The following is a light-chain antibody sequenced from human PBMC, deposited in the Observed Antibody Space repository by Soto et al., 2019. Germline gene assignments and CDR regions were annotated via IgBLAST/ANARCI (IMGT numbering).Light chain of an antibody. Sequence: EIVLTQSPATLSLSPGERATLSCRASQSVSSYLAWYQQKPGQAPRLLIYDASNRATGIPARFSGSGSGTDFTLAISSLEPEDFAVYYWQQRSNWWGFTFGPGTKVDIK. CDR3: QQRSNWWGFT. CDR1: QSVSSY. CDR2: DAS. V-gene: IGKV3-11*01. J-gene: IGKJ3*01.